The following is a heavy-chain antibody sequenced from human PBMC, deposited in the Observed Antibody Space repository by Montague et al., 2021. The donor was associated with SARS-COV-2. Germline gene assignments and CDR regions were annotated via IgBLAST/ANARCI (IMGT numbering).Heavy chain of an antibody. V-gene: IGHV4-39*01. J-gene: IGHJ4*02. CDR2: IYYRGST. CDR3: ATQEDPSGWIPGPFDF. CDR1: GGSVSSSTYY. Sequence: SETLSLTCTVSGGSVSSSTYYWAWIRQPPGKGLEWIGSIYYRGSTYYNPSLKSRVSISVDTSKKQLSLTLTPVTAADTAVYYCATQEDPSGWIPGPFDFWGQGTLVTVSS. D-gene: IGHD6-19*01.